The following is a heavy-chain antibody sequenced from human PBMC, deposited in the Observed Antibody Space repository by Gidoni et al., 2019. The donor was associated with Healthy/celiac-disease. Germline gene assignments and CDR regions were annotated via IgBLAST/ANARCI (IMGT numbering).Heavy chain of an antibody. J-gene: IGHJ4*02. CDR1: GATFSSYA. D-gene: IGHD4-17*01. CDR2: IIPIFGTA. Sequence: QVQLVQSGAEVKKPGSSVKVSCKAYGATFSSYAISWVRQAPGQGIGWMGGIIPIFGTANYAQKFQGRGTITADESTSTAYMELSSLRSEDTAVYYCARGGVTTHFDYWGQGTLVTVSS. V-gene: IGHV1-69*01. CDR3: ARGGVTTHFDY.